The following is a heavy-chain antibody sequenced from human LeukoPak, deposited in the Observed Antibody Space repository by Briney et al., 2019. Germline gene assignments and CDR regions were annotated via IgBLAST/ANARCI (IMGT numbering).Heavy chain of an antibody. D-gene: IGHD6-13*01. V-gene: IGHV4-59*01. J-gene: IGHJ6*03. CDR3: ARDRRIAAAGTYYYYYMDV. CDR2: IYYSGST. CDR1: GGSISSYY. Sequence: SETLSLTCTVSGGSISSYYWSWIRQPPGKGLEWIGYIYYSGSTNYNPSLKSRVTISVDTSKNQFTLKLSSVTAADTAVYYCARDRRIAAAGTYYYYYMDVWGKGTTVTVSS.